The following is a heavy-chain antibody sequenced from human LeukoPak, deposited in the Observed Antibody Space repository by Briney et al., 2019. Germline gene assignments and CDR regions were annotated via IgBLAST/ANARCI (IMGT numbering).Heavy chain of an antibody. CDR1: GFTFSSFD. V-gene: IGHV3-7*01. Sequence: GGSLRLSCAASGFTFSSFDMNWVRQAPGKGLEWVANIKQDGSEKYYVDSVKGRFTISRDNAKNSLYLQMNSLRAEDTAVYYCASYYYYYMDVWGKGTTVTVSS. CDR3: ASYYYYYMDV. CDR2: IKQDGSEK. J-gene: IGHJ6*03.